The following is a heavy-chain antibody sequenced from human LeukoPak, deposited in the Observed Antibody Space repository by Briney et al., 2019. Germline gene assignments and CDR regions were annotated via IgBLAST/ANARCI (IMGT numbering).Heavy chain of an antibody. V-gene: IGHV1-8*02. J-gene: IGHJ3*02. Sequence: ASVKVSCKASGYTFTSYDINWVRQATGQGLEWMGWMNPNSGNTGYAQKFQGRVTMTRNTSISTAYMELSRLRSDDTAVYYCARDLGYSSSPDAFDIWGPGTLVTVSS. CDR1: GYTFTSYD. CDR3: ARDLGYSSSPDAFDI. D-gene: IGHD6-6*01. CDR2: MNPNSGNT.